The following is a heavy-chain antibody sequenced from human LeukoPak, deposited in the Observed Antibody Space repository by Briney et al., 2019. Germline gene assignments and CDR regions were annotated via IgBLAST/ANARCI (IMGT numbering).Heavy chain of an antibody. J-gene: IGHJ4*02. D-gene: IGHD6-19*01. CDR1: GFTFDDYA. V-gene: IGHV3-9*01. CDR2: ISWNSGSI. CDR3: AKSPVAGPYYFDY. Sequence: PGRSLRLSCAASGFTFDDYAMHWVRHAPGKGLEWMSGISWNSGSIGYADSVKGRFTISRDNAKNSLYLQMNSLRAEDTALYYCAKSPVAGPYYFDYWGQGTLVTVSS.